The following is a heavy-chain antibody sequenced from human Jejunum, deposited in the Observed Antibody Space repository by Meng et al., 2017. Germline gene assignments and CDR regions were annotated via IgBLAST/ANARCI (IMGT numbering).Heavy chain of an antibody. CDR1: GYTFSSQP. J-gene: IGHJ4*02. D-gene: IGHD4-23*01. CDR2: INTNTGNA. CDR3: ARHTGNLGLDY. Sequence: QVHLVQSESELKKPGASVKVSCKASGYTFSSQPLNWVRQAPGQGLEWIGWINTNTGNANYGPDFTGRFVFSLDTSVSTAYLQISSLSAEDTAVYYCARHTGNLGLDYWGQGTLVTVSS. V-gene: IGHV7-4-1*02.